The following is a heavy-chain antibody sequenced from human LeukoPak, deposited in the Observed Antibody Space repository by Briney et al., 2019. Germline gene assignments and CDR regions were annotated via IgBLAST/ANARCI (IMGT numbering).Heavy chain of an antibody. Sequence: GGSLRLSCATSQFNFNKFGMTWVRQAPGKGLEWVSSISGNGGSTQYADSVQGRFAISRDNAKNSLYLQMNSLRVEDTAVYYCARADWGSVDYWGQGILVTVSS. CDR3: ARADWGSVDY. V-gene: IGHV3-23*01. D-gene: IGHD7-27*01. J-gene: IGHJ4*02. CDR2: ISGNGGST. CDR1: QFNFNKFG.